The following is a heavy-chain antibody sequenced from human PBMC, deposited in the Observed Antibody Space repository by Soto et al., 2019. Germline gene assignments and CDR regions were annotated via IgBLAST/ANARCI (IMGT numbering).Heavy chain of an antibody. CDR1: GFTFDDYA. CDR2: ISWNSGTI. J-gene: IGHJ5*02. Sequence: EVHLVESGGGLVQPGRSLRLSCAASGFTFDDYAMHWVRQAPGKGLEWVSSISWNSGTIDYADSVKGRFTISRDNAKNSLYLQMNSLRAEDTAVYYCIRDLNLGPWGQGILVTVSS. CDR3: IRDLNLGP. V-gene: IGHV3-9*01.